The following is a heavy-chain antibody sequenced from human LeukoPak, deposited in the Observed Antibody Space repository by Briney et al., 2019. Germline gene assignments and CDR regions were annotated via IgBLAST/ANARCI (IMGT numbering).Heavy chain of an antibody. D-gene: IGHD2-2*01. Sequence: GGSLRLSCAASGFTFSSYALSWVRQAPGKGLEWVSYISSSGSTIYHADSVKGRLTISRDNAKNSLYLQMNSLRVEDTAVYYCARDGGWDCSGSSCYALVFDYWGQGTLVTVSS. V-gene: IGHV3-48*03. J-gene: IGHJ4*02. CDR2: ISSSGSTI. CDR1: GFTFSSYA. CDR3: ARDGGWDCSGSSCYALVFDY.